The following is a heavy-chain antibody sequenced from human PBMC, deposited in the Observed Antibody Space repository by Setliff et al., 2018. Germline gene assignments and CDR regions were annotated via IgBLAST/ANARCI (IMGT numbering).Heavy chain of an antibody. J-gene: IGHJ6*03. CDR3: AREQWLDPPGYYYMDV. CDR2: IYTSGST. D-gene: IGHD6-19*01. CDR1: GGSISSYY. Sequence: PSETLSLTCTVSGGSISSYYWSWIRQPAGKGLEWIGRIYTSGSTNYNPSLKSRVTMSVDTSKNQFSLKLNSGTAADMAVYYCAREQWLDPPGYYYMDVWAKGTTVTVSS. V-gene: IGHV4-4*07.